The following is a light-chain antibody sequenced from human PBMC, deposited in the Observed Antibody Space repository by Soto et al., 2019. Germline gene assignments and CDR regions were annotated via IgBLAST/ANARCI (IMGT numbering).Light chain of an antibody. Sequence: EIVMTQSPATLSVSPGERATLSCRASQVVSSNLAWYQQKPGQAPRLLIYGASTRATGIPARFSGSGSGTDFALTISGLQSEDFAVYYCQHYYNWPRSFGQGTKVEIK. J-gene: IGKJ1*01. CDR3: QHYYNWPRS. V-gene: IGKV3-15*01. CDR1: QVVSSN. CDR2: GAS.